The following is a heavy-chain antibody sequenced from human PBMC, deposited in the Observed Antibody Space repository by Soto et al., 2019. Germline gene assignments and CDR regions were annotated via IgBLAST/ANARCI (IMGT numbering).Heavy chain of an antibody. CDR1: GFIFSDYG. Sequence: PGGSLRLSCETSGFIFSDYGMHWVRQAPGKGLEWVAVIYYGGSNEHYSDSVRGRFTISRDNSKNILYLQMNSLRAEDTAIYYCARWWNDEEWVETMDVWGQGTTVTVSS. D-gene: IGHD1-1*01. V-gene: IGHV3-33*01. CDR2: IYYGGSNE. CDR3: ARWWNDEEWVETMDV. J-gene: IGHJ6*01.